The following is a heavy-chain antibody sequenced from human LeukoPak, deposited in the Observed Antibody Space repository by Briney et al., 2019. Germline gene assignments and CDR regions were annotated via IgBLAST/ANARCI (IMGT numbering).Heavy chain of an antibody. J-gene: IGHJ4*02. CDR1: GYNFATSW. Sequence: GECLKISCQGSGYNFATSWIVWVRQAPGKGLEWMGIIYPGDSDTRYSPSFQGQVTISADKSITTAYLQWSSLKASDTAIYYCARQGRSGYASDYWGQGTLVTVSS. V-gene: IGHV5-51*01. CDR2: IYPGDSDT. D-gene: IGHD5-12*01. CDR3: ARQGRSGYASDY.